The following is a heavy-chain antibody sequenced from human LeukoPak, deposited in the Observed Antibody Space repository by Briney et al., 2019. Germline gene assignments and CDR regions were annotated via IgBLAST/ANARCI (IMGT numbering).Heavy chain of an antibody. V-gene: IGHV3-74*01. Sequence: GGSLILSCAASGFTFNSYRMHWVRQAPGKGLVWVSRINTDGSTTYYADSVKDRFTISRDNAKNPLYLQMDSLRAEDTAVYYCAREQASTIKDWGQGTLVTVSS. CDR2: INTDGSTT. CDR3: AREQASTIKD. D-gene: IGHD4/OR15-4a*01. CDR1: GFTFNSYR. J-gene: IGHJ4*02.